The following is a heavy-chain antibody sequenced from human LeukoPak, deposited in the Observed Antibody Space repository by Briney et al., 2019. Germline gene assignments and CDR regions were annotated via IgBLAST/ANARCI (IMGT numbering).Heavy chain of an antibody. D-gene: IGHD2-15*01. Sequence: GGSLRLSCAASGFTFSSYSMNWVRQAPGKGLEWVSSISSSSSYIYYADSVKGRFTISRDNAKNSLYLQMNSLRAEDTAVYYCARDCSGGSCYGISDAFDIWGQGTMVTVSS. V-gene: IGHV3-21*01. CDR1: GFTFSSYS. CDR3: ARDCSGGSCYGISDAFDI. J-gene: IGHJ3*02. CDR2: ISSSSSYI.